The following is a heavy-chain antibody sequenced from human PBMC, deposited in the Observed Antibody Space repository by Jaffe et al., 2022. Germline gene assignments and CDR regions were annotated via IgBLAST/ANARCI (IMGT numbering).Heavy chain of an antibody. J-gene: IGHJ6*03. Sequence: QVQLQESGPGLVKPSETLSLTCAVSGYSISSGYYWGWIRQPPGKGLEWIGSIYHSGSTYYNPSLKSRVTISVDTSKNQFSLKLSSVTAADTAVYYCARAEPRREIVVVTAEYYYYYMDVWGKGTTVTVSS. CDR1: GYSISSGYY. CDR2: IYHSGST. CDR3: ARAEPRREIVVVTAEYYYYYMDV. D-gene: IGHD2-21*02. V-gene: IGHV4-38-2*01.